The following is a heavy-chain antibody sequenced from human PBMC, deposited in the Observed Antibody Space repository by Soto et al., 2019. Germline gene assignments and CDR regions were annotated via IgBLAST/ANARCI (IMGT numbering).Heavy chain of an antibody. CDR1: GFTFSSYA. J-gene: IGHJ4*02. V-gene: IGHV3-30-3*01. Sequence: GGSLRLSCAASGFTFSSYAMHWVRQAPGKGLEWVAVISYDGSNKYYADSVKGRFTISRDNSKNTLYLQMSSLRAEDTAVYYCARERLTMIVVVITGTFDYWGQGTLVTVSS. CDR2: ISYDGSNK. D-gene: IGHD3-22*01. CDR3: ARERLTMIVVVITGTFDY.